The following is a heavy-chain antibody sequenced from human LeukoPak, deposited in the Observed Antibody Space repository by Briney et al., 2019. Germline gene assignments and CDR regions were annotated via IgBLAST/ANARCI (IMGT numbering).Heavy chain of an antibody. CDR3: ARDGGQITMVRGAKRGAFDI. J-gene: IGHJ3*02. Sequence: SETLSLTCTVSGGSISSYYWSWIRQPPGKGLEWIGYIYYSGSTNYNPSLKSRVTISVDTSKNQFSLKLSSVTAADTAVYYCARDGGQITMVRGAKRGAFDIWGQGTMVTVSS. D-gene: IGHD3-10*01. CDR2: IYYSGST. V-gene: IGHV4-59*01. CDR1: GGSISSYY.